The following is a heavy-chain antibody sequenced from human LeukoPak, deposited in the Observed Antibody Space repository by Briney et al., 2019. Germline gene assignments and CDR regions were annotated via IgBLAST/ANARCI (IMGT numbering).Heavy chain of an antibody. CDR1: GGSISSGSYY. CDR3: AKAPWSSGRLTFDY. Sequence: PSETLSLTCTVSGGSISSGSYYWSWIRQPAGKGVEWIGRIYTSGSTNYNPSLKSRVTISVDTSKNQFSLKLSSVTAADTAVYYCAKAPWSSGRLTFDYWGQGTLVTVSS. V-gene: IGHV4-61*02. CDR2: IYTSGST. D-gene: IGHD3-10*01. J-gene: IGHJ4*02.